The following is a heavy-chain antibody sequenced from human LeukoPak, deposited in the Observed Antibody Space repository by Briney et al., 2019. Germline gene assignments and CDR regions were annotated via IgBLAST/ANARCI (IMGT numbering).Heavy chain of an antibody. J-gene: IGHJ4*02. CDR2: IYYSGNT. V-gene: IGHV4-39*01. CDR3: ARQERGAWRPTSFDY. CDR1: GGSVSSSSYY. D-gene: IGHD4/OR15-4a*01. Sequence: SETLSLTCTVSGGSVSSSSYYWGWIRQPPGKGLEWIGGIYYSGNTYYSPSLKSRVTISVDTSRNQFSLKLSSVTAADTAVYYCARQERGAWRPTSFDYWGQGTLVTVSS.